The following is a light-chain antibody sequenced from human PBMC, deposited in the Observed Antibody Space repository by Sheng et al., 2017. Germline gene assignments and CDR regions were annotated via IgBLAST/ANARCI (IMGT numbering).Light chain of an antibody. V-gene: IGKV3-20*01. CDR2: GAS. CDR1: QSVTDNN. Sequence: EIVMTQSPGTLSLSPGEGATLSCRASQSVTDNNLAWYQQKPGQAPRLLIYGASNRATGIPVRFSGSGSGTDFSLTISRLEPDDFAVYYCQQFGSSSLHPFGQGDQAGDQT. CDR3: QQFGSSSLHP. J-gene: IGKJ2*01.